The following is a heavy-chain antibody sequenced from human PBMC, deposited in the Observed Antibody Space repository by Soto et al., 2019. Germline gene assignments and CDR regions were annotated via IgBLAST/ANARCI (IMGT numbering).Heavy chain of an antibody. CDR2: IYYSGST. Sequence: SETLSLTCTVSGGSISSYYWSWIRQPPGKGLEWIGYIYYSGSTNYNPSLKSRVTISVDTSKNQFSPKLSSVTAADTAVYYCARGNIAAAEWDWFDPWGQGTLVTVSS. D-gene: IGHD6-13*01. J-gene: IGHJ5*02. CDR1: GGSISSYY. CDR3: ARGNIAAAEWDWFDP. V-gene: IGHV4-59*01.